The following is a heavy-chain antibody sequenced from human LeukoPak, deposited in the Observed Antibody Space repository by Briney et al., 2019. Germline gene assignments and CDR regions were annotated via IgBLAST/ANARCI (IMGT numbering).Heavy chain of an antibody. CDR2: ISTAGDT. D-gene: IGHD6-19*01. CDR1: GFTFSNYD. J-gene: IGHJ3*02. Sequence: GGSLRLSCAASGFTFSNYDMHWVRQATGKGLEWVSAISTAGDTYYPGSVKGRFIISRDNAKNSLYLQMNSLRAEDTAVYYCARDTPGSGPVSGAFDIWGQGTMVTVSS. V-gene: IGHV3-13*01. CDR3: ARDTPGSGPVSGAFDI.